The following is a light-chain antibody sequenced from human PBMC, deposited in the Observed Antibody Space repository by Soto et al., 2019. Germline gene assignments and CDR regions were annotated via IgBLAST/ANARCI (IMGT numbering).Light chain of an antibody. CDR1: TLPNQY. J-gene: IGLJ2*01. CDR2: KDI. CDR3: QSADSSGTWV. V-gene: IGLV3-25*03. Sequence: SYELTQPPSVSVSPGQTAKIPCSGDTLPNQYAYWYQQRPGQAPHLVIYKDIERPSEIPERFSGSSSGTTVTLTISGVEAEDEADYYCQSADSSGTWVFGGGTKLTVL.